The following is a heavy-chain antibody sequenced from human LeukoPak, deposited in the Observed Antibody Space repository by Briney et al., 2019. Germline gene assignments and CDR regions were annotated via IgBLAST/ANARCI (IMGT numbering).Heavy chain of an antibody. V-gene: IGHV3-23*01. D-gene: IGHD2-2*01. CDR1: GFTFSSYA. CDR2: ISGSGGST. Sequence: PGGSLRLSCAASGFTFSSYAMSWVRQAPGKGLEWVSAISGSGGSTYYADSVKGRFTISRDNSKNTLYLQMNSLRAEDTAVYYCAKAGDIVVVPAATPDDAFDIWGQGTMVTVSS. J-gene: IGHJ3*02. CDR3: AKAGDIVVVPAATPDDAFDI.